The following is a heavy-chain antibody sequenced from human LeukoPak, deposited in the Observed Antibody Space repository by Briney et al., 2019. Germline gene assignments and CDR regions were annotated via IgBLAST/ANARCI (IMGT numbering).Heavy chain of an antibody. CDR3: ARVVSDYYDSSGYLDY. CDR1: GGSISSYY. D-gene: IGHD3-22*01. Sequence: SETLSLTCTVSGGSISSYYWSWIRQPPAKGLEWIGYIYYSGSTNYNPPLKSRVTISVDTSKNQFSLKLSSVTAADTAVYYCARVVSDYYDSSGYLDYWGQGTLVTVSS. CDR2: IYYSGST. J-gene: IGHJ4*02. V-gene: IGHV4-59*01.